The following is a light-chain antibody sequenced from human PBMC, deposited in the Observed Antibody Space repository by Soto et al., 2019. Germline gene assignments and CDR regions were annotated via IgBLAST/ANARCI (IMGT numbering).Light chain of an antibody. V-gene: IGKV3-20*01. Sequence: EIELTQSPGTLSLSPGERAILSCRVSQSISSRYLAWYQLKPGQAPRLLIYSASNRATGIPDRFSGSGSGTDFTLTISRLEPEDFAVYYCQQYVSSLVYTFGQGTRLDIK. CDR2: SAS. CDR1: QSISSRY. J-gene: IGKJ2*01. CDR3: QQYVSSLVYT.